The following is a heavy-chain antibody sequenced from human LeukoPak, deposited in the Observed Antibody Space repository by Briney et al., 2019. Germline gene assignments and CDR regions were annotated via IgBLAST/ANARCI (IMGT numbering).Heavy chain of an antibody. V-gene: IGHV1-69*13. CDR2: IIPIFGTA. CDR3: ARDVHIPVVVTAIYYGMDV. CDR1: GGTFSSYA. D-gene: IGHD2-21*02. Sequence: ASVKVSCKASGGTFSSYAISWVRQAPGQGLELMGGIIPIFGTANYAQKFQGRVTITADESTSTAYMELSSLRSEDTAVYYCARDVHIPVVVTAIYYGMDVWGQGTTVTVSS. J-gene: IGHJ6*02.